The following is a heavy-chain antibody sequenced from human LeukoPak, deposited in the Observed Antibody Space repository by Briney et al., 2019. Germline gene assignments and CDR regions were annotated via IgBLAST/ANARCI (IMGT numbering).Heavy chain of an antibody. CDR1: GYTFINYG. V-gene: IGHV1-18*01. CDR2: ITAYNGNT. Sequence: WASVKVSCKASGYTFINYGISWVRQAPGQGLEWMGWITAYNGNTKYAQKLQGRVTMTTNTSTSTAYMELRSLRSDDTAVYYCARGILDATYYYYYYMDVWGKGTTVTVSS. D-gene: IGHD1-1*01. CDR3: ARGILDATYYYYYYMDV. J-gene: IGHJ6*03.